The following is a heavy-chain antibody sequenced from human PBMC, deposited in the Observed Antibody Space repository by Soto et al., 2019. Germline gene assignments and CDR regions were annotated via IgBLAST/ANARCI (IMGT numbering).Heavy chain of an antibody. D-gene: IGHD2-15*01. J-gene: IGHJ5*02. V-gene: IGHV1-69*01. Sequence: VHLVQSGAEVKKPGSSVKVSCKASGGAFSSYPINWVRQAPGQGLEWMGGIIPFFGTTHSAQKFQDRLTITADESTSTTYMELSSLRSEDTAVYYCASRPVMEVAQYGNWFDPWGQGTLVTVSS. CDR2: IIPFFGTT. CDR1: GGAFSSYP. CDR3: ASRPVMEVAQYGNWFDP.